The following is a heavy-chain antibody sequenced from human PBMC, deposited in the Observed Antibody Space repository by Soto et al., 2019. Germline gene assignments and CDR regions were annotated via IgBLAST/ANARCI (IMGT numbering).Heavy chain of an antibody. CDR1: GFTFSSYE. D-gene: IGHD1-7*01. CDR3: ARNRITGTTNNWFDP. Sequence: GSLRLSCAASGFTFSSYEMNWVRQAPGKGLEWVSYISSSGSTIYYADSVKGRFTISRDNAKNSLYLQMNSLRAEDTAVYYCARNRITGTTNNWFDPWGQGTLVTVSS. J-gene: IGHJ5*02. CDR2: ISSSGSTI. V-gene: IGHV3-48*03.